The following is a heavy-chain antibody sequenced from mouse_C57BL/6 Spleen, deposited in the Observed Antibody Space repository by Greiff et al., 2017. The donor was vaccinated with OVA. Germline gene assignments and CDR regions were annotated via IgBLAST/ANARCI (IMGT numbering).Heavy chain of an antibody. Sequence: QVQLQQSGAELVRPGASVTLSCKASGYTFTDYEMHWVKQTPVHGLEWIGAIDPETGGTAYNQKFKGKAILTADKSSSTAYMELRSLTSEDSAVYYCTRGGIFYYGNPSFDYWGQGTTLTVSS. V-gene: IGHV1-15*01. CDR3: TRGGIFYYGNPSFDY. CDR2: IDPETGGT. J-gene: IGHJ2*01. CDR1: GYTFTDYE. D-gene: IGHD2-1*01.